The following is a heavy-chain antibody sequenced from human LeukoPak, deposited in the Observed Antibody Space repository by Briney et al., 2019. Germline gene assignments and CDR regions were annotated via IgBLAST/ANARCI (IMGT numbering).Heavy chain of an antibody. Sequence: SETLSLTCTVSGGSISSSSYYWGWIRQPPGKGLEWIGSIYYSGSTYYNPSLKSRVTISVDTSKNQFSLKLSSVTAADTAVYCCARLRIVPTYYFDYWGQGTLVTVSS. CDR3: ARLRIVPTYYFDY. CDR1: GGSISSSSYY. CDR2: IYYSGST. D-gene: IGHD2-2*01. V-gene: IGHV4-39*01. J-gene: IGHJ4*02.